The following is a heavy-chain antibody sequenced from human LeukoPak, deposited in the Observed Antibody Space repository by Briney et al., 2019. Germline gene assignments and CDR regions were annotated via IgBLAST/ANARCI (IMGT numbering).Heavy chain of an antibody. CDR2: IYTSGST. D-gene: IGHD2-15*01. J-gene: IGHJ4*02. Sequence: SQTLSLTCTVSGGSISSGSYYWSWNRQPAGKGLEWIGRIYTSGSTNYNPSLKSRVTISVDTSKNQFSLKLSSVTAAGTAVYYCAREKNCSGGSCYSDYWGQGTLVTVSS. CDR3: AREKNCSGGSCYSDY. CDR1: GGSISSGSYY. V-gene: IGHV4-61*02.